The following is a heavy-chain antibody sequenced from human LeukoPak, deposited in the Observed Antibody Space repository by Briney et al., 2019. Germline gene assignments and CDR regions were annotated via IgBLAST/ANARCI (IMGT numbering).Heavy chain of an antibody. Sequence: GGSLRLSCAASGFTFSTYWMKWVRQAPGRGLEWVASIKEDGSDKYYVDSVKGRFSISRDNAKNSLYLQMNSLRTEDTAVYYCAKGGHFNFDYWGQGTLVTVSS. CDR1: GFTFSTYW. D-gene: IGHD5-12*01. CDR3: AKGGHFNFDY. CDR2: IKEDGSDK. J-gene: IGHJ4*02. V-gene: IGHV3-7*01.